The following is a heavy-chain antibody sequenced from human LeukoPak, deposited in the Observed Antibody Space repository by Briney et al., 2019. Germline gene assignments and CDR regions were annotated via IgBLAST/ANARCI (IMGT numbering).Heavy chain of an antibody. V-gene: IGHV4-30-4*01. CDR2: IYYSGST. D-gene: IGHD3-10*01. CDR1: GGSISSGDYY. CDR3: ARVGGSAYAFDI. Sequence: SQTLSLTCTVSGGSISSGDYYWSWIRQPPGKGLEWIGYIYYSGSTYYNPSLKSRVTISVDTSKNQFSLKLSSVTAADTAVYYCARVGGSAYAFDIWGQGTMVTVST. J-gene: IGHJ3*02.